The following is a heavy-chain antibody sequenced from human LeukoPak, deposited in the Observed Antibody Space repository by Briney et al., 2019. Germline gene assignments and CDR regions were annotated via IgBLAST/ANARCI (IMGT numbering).Heavy chain of an antibody. D-gene: IGHD3-9*01. J-gene: IGHJ4*02. V-gene: IGHV4-39*07. CDR2: INHSGST. CDR3: ARETLRYFDWFIDY. CDR1: GGSISSSSYY. Sequence: SETLSLTCTVSGGSISSSSYYWGWIRQPPGKGLEWIGEINHSGSTNYNPSLKSRVTISVDTSKNQFSLKLSSVTAADTAVYYCARETLRYFDWFIDYWGQGTLVTVSS.